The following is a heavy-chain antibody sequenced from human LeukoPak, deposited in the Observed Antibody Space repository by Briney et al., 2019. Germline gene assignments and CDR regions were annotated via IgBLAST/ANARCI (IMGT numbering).Heavy chain of an antibody. CDR1: GDSVSSNSAA. CDR2: TYYRSKWYN. D-gene: IGHD2-21*02. J-gene: IGHJ6*02. CDR3: ARNCGGDCYEGHYYYGMDV. Sequence: SQTLSLTCAICGDSVSSNSAAWNWIRQSPSRGLEWLGRTYYRSKWYNDYAVSVKSRITINPDTSKNQFSLQLNSVTPEDTAVYYCARNCGGDCYEGHYYYGMDVWGQGTTVTVSS. V-gene: IGHV6-1*01.